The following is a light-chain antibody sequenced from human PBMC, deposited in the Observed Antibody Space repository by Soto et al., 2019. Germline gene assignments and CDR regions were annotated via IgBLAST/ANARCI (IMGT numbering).Light chain of an antibody. Sequence: DIVMTQSPYALAVSXGESATINXXSSQSVFYSSNNKNYLGWYQQKPGQPPKLLFYWASTRESGVPDRFSGSGSGTDFTLTISCLQAEDVAVYYCQVYSFTPRTFCQGTIVDVK. J-gene: IGKJ1*01. V-gene: IGKV4-1*01. CDR2: WAS. CDR1: QSVFYSSNNKNY. CDR3: QVYSFTPRT.